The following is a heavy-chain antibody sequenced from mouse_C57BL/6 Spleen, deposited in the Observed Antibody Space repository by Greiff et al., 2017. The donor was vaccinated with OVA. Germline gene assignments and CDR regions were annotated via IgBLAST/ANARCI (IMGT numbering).Heavy chain of an antibody. J-gene: IGHJ1*03. Sequence: EVQVVESEGGLVQPGSSMKLSCTASGFTFSDYYMAWVRQVPEKGLEWVANINYDGSSTYYLDSLKSRFIISRDNAKNILYLQMSSLKSEDTATYYCARDDYYYGSSYVRWYFDVWGTGTSVTVSS. D-gene: IGHD1-1*01. CDR2: INYDGSST. CDR3: ARDDYYYGSSYVRWYFDV. V-gene: IGHV5-16*01. CDR1: GFTFSDYY.